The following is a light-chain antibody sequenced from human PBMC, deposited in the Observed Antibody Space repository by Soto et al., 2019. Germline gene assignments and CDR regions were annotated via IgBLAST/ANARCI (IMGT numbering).Light chain of an antibody. CDR1: TRDIGGYNY. Sequence: QSVLTQPPSASGSPGQSVTISCTGATRDIGGYNYVSWYQQHPGKAPKVIIYEVNKRPSGVPDRFSGSKSANTASLTVSGLQAEDEADYYCSSYAGSSSVVFGGGTKVTVL. J-gene: IGLJ2*01. V-gene: IGLV2-8*01. CDR2: EVN. CDR3: SSYAGSSSVV.